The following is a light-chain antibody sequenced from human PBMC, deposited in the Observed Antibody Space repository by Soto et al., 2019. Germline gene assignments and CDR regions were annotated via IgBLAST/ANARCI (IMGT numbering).Light chain of an antibody. CDR2: SAS. CDR1: QSVSSTF. Sequence: EIVLTQSPGTLSLSPGERATHSCRTSQSVSSTFLAWYQHKPGQAPRLLIYSASSRATGIPDRFSGSGSGTDFTLTINRLEPEDFAVYYCQQYGSPPQYIFGQGTKLEIK. V-gene: IGKV3-20*01. CDR3: QQYGSPPQYI. J-gene: IGKJ2*01.